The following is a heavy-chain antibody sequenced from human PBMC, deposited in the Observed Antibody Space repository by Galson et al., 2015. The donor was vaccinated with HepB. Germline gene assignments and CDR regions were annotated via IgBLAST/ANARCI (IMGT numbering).Heavy chain of an antibody. CDR3: ARPYCSGGSCQHKYYFDY. CDR2: ISSSSSYI. V-gene: IGHV3-21*01. CDR1: GFTFSSYS. J-gene: IGHJ4*02. D-gene: IGHD2-15*01. Sequence: SLRLSCAASGFTFSSYSMNWVRQAPGKGLEWVSSISSSSSYIYYADSVKGRFTISRDNARNSLYLQMNSLRAEDTAVYYCARPYCSGGSCQHKYYFDYWGQGTLVTVSS.